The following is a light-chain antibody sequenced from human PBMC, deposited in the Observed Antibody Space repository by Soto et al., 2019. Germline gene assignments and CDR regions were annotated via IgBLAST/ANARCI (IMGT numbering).Light chain of an antibody. V-gene: IGLV2-11*01. Sequence: ALTQPRSVSGSPGQSVTISCTGTSSDVGAYNYVSWYQQHPGKAPKLIIHDVSQRPSGVPDRFSGSKSGTSASLAITGLQAEDEADYYCQSYDSSLLGVFGGGTKLTVL. J-gene: IGLJ3*02. CDR3: QSYDSSLLGV. CDR1: SSDVGAYNY. CDR2: DVS.